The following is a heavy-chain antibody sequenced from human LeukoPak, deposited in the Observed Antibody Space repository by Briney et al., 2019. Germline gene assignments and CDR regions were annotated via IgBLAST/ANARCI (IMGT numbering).Heavy chain of an antibody. V-gene: IGHV3-53*01. CDR1: GFTVSTNF. CDR2: IYSGGSI. J-gene: IGHJ4*02. CDR3: AKNSDNSGTYFDH. D-gene: IGHD3-22*01. Sequence: PGGSLRLSCAASGFTVSTNFMSWVRQAPGKGLEWVSIIYSGGSIYYADSVKGRFTISRDSSKNSLYLQMNSLRAEDTALYYCAKNSDNSGTYFDHRGQGTLVTVSS.